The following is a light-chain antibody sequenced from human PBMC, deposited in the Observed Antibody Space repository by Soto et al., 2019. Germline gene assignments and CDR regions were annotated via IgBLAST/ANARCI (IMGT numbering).Light chain of an antibody. J-gene: IGKJ1*01. CDR2: DAS. V-gene: IGKV1-5*01. CDR3: QQYNSYTWT. Sequence: GDRVTITCRASQSISSWLAWYQQKPGKAPKLLIYDASSLESGVPSRFSGSGSGTEFTLTISSLQPDDFATYYCQQYNSYTWTSGQGTKVDIK. CDR1: QSISSW.